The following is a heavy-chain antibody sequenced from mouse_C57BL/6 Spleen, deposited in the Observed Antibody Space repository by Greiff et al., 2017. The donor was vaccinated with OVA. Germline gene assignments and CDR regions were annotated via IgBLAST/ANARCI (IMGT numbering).Heavy chain of an antibody. CDR3: AMIYYDYDDYFDY. CDR2: ISSGSSTI. Sequence: EVQRVESGGGLVKPGGSLKLSCAASGFTFSDYGMHWVRQAPEKGLEWVAYISSGSSTIYYADTVKGRFTISRDNAKNTLFLQMTSLRSEDTAMYYCAMIYYDYDDYFDYWGQGTTLTVSS. CDR1: GFTFSDYG. J-gene: IGHJ2*01. V-gene: IGHV5-17*01. D-gene: IGHD2-4*01.